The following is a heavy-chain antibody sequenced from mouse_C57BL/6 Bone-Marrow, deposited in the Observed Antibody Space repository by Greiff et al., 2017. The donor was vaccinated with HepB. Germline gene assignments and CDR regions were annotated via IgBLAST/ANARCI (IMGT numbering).Heavy chain of an antibody. CDR1: GYTFTSYG. D-gene: IGHD4-1*01. V-gene: IGHV1-81*01. CDR2: IYPRSGNT. CDR3: ASETGGGFAY. Sequence: QVQLQQSGAELARPGASVKLSCKASGYTFTSYGISWVKQRTGQGLEWIGEIYPRSGNTYYNEKFKGKATLTADKSSSTAYMELRSLTSEDSAVYFCASETGGGFAYWGQGTLVTVSA. J-gene: IGHJ3*01.